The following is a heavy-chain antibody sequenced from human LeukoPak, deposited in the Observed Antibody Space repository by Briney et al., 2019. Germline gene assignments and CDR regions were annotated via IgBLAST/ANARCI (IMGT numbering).Heavy chain of an antibody. V-gene: IGHV1-46*01. CDR2: INPSGGST. Sequence: GASVKVSCKASGYTFTSYYMHWVRQAPGQGPEWMGIINPSGGSTSYAQKFQGRVTMTRDTSTSTVYMELSSLRSEDTAVYYCARALLRLGQVDYWGQGTLVTVSS. CDR3: ARALLRLGQVDY. J-gene: IGHJ4*02. CDR1: GYTFTSYY. D-gene: IGHD3-10*01.